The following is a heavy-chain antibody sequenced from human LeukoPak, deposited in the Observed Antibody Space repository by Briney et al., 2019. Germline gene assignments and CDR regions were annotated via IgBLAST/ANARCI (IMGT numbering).Heavy chain of an antibody. CDR1: GYTFTGYY. Sequence: ASVKVSCKASGYTFTGYYMHWVRQAPGQGLEWMGWINPNSGGTNYAQKFQGRVTMTRDTSISTAYMELSRLRSDDTAVYYCARALSGTTYYYMDVWGKGTTVTVSS. CDR3: ARALSGTTYYYMDV. J-gene: IGHJ6*03. D-gene: IGHD1-7*01. CDR2: INPNSGGT. V-gene: IGHV1-2*02.